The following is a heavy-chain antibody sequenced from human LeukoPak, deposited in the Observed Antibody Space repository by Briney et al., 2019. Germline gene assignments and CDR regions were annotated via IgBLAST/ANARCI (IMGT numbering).Heavy chain of an antibody. CDR3: ARDHSSSWQYYFDY. J-gene: IGHJ4*02. V-gene: IGHV3-21*01. CDR2: IRSRSSYI. D-gene: IGHD6-13*01. CDR1: GFTFSSYS. Sequence: PGGSLRLSCAASGFTFSSYSMNWVRQAPGKGLEWVSSIRSRSSYIYYADSVKGRFTISRDNAKNSLYLQMNSLRAEDTAVYYCARDHSSSWQYYFDYWGQGTLVTVSS.